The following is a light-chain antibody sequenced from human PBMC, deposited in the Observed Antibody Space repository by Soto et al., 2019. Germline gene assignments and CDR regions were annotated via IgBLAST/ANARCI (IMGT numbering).Light chain of an antibody. V-gene: IGLV1-40*01. CDR1: SSSIGTHY. CDR2: GNS. CDR3: QSYDSSLSVV. J-gene: IGLJ1*01. Sequence: QSVLTQPPSVSAAPGQRVSISCSGSSSSIGTHYVAWYQQVPGTPPKLLIYGNSNRPSGVPDRFSGSKSGTSASLAITGLQAEDEADYYCQSYDSSLSVVFGTGTKLTVL.